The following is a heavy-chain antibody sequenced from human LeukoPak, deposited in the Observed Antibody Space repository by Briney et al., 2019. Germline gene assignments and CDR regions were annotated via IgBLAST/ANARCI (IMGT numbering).Heavy chain of an antibody. V-gene: IGHV3-7*01. CDR2: IKQDGGEK. D-gene: IGHD3/OR15-3a*01. Sequence: GGSLRLSYTASGFTFSNYWMTWVRQPPGKGLEWVANIKQDGGEKYYVDSVRGRFTISRDNSKNSLYLQMNSLRAEDTAVYYCVRDGRPLDYWGQGTLVTVS. CDR1: GFTFSNYW. J-gene: IGHJ4*02. CDR3: VRDGRPLDY.